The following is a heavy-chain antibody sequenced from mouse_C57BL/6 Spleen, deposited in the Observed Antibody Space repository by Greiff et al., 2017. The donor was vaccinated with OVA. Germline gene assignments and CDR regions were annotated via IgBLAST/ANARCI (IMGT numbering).Heavy chain of an antibody. J-gene: IGHJ1*03. CDR1: GFTFSSYG. V-gene: IGHV5-6*01. CDR3: ARHYYGSRDWYFDV. D-gene: IGHD1-1*01. Sequence: VKLVESGGDLVKPGGSLKLSCAASGFTFSSYGMSWVRQTPDKRLEWVATISSGGSYTYYPDSVKGRFTISRDNAKNTLYLQMSSLKSEDTAMYYCARHYYGSRDWYFDVWGTGTTVTVSS. CDR2: ISSGGSYT.